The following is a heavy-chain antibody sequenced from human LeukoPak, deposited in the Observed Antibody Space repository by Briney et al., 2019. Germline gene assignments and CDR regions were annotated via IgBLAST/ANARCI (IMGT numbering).Heavy chain of an antibody. V-gene: IGHV1-8*01. Sequence: ASVKVSCKASGYTFTSYDINWVRQATGQGLEWVGWMDPNTGNTGYAQKFQGRVTMTRNTSISTAYMELSSLRSEDTAVYYCARGSTSCFDYWGQGTLVTVSS. CDR2: MDPNTGNT. J-gene: IGHJ4*02. D-gene: IGHD2-2*01. CDR3: ARGSTSCFDY. CDR1: GYTFTSYD.